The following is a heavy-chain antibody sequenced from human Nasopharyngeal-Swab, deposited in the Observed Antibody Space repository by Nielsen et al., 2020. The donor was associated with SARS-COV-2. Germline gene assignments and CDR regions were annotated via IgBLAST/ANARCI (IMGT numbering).Heavy chain of an antibody. CDR1: GGSFSGYY. Sequence: SETLSLTCAVYGGSFSGYYWSWIRQPPGKGLEWIGEINHSGSTNYNPSLKSRVTISVDTSKNQFSLKLSSVTAADTAVYYCARHGGQIGFDWLFSGGYYFDYWGQGTLVTVSS. D-gene: IGHD3-9*01. V-gene: IGHV4-34*01. CDR3: ARHGGQIGFDWLFSGGYYFDY. J-gene: IGHJ4*02. CDR2: INHSGST.